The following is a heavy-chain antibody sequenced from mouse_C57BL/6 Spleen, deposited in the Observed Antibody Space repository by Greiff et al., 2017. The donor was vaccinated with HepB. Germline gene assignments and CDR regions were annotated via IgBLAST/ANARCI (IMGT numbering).Heavy chain of an antibody. V-gene: IGHV1-64*01. CDR1: GYTFTSYW. D-gene: IGHD1-1*01. CDR2: IHPNSGST. CDR3: ARVPDYGSSSGFAY. Sequence: QVHVKQPGAELVKPGASVKLSCKASGYTFTSYWMHWVKQRPGQGLEWIGLIHPNSGSTNYNEKFKSKATLTVDKSSSTAYMQLSSLTSEDSAVDYCARVPDYGSSSGFAYWGQGTLVTVSA. J-gene: IGHJ3*01.